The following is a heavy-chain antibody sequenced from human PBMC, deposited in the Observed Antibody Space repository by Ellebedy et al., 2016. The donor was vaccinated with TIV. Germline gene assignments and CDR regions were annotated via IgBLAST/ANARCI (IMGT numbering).Heavy chain of an antibody. D-gene: IGHD2-2*01. CDR1: GFTFSSYA. CDR2: ISGSGGST. J-gene: IGHJ4*02. CDR3: AKGLGYCSSTSCLSFDY. Sequence: GESLKISXAASGFTFSSYAMSWVRQAPGKGLEWVSAISGSGGSTYYADSVKGRFTISRDNSKNTLYLQMNSLRAEDTAVYYCAKGLGYCSSTSCLSFDYWGQGTLVTVSS. V-gene: IGHV3-23*01.